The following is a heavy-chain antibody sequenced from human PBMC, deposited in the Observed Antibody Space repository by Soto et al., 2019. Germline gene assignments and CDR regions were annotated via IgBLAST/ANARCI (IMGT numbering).Heavy chain of an antibody. CDR3: TRDGMTTGDT. D-gene: IGHD2-21*02. J-gene: IGHJ4*02. CDR1: GGSFSGHF. CDR2: INQGGRT. Sequence: SETLSLTCAVYGGSFSGHFWSWIRQSPGKGLEWIGEINQGGRTNCNPSLKSRVTMSLDTSNNQFSLNLDSVTAADAGVYYCTRDGMTTGDTWGPGTLVTVSS. V-gene: IGHV4-34*01.